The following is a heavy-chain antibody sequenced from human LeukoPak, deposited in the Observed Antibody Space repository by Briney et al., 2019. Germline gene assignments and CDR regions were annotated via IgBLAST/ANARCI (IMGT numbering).Heavy chain of an antibody. CDR1: GGTFSSYA. CDR2: IIPILGIA. Sequence: GASVKVSCKASGGTFSSYAISWVRQAPGQGLEWMGRIIPILGIANYAQKFQGRVTITADKSTSTAYMELSSLRSEDTAVYYCATPQTGDDAFDIWGQGTMVTVSS. CDR3: ATPQTGDDAFDI. D-gene: IGHD7-27*01. J-gene: IGHJ3*02. V-gene: IGHV1-69*04.